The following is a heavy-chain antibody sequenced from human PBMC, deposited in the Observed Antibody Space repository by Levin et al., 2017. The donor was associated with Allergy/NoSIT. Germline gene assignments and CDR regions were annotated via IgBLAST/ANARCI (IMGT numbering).Heavy chain of an antibody. D-gene: IGHD3-16*01. Sequence: GGSLRLSCAASGFNFRTYSMNWVRQAPGKGLEWVSSISGSGTSTYYGDSLKGRITISRDNAKHSLYLQMNSLRTEDTAIYYCARNGGSLHYFDDWGQGTLVTVSS. J-gene: IGHJ4*02. V-gene: IGHV3-21*01. CDR2: ISGSGTST. CDR3: ARNGGSLHYFDD. CDR1: GFNFRTYS.